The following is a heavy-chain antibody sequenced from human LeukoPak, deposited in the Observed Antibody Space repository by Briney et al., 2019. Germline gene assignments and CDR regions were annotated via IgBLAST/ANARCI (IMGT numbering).Heavy chain of an antibody. J-gene: IGHJ4*02. Sequence: SGGSLRLSCASSGFTVSSNHMSWVRQAPGKGLEWVSVFYAGGSIHYADTVKGRFSISRDNSKNTLYLQMNSLRAEDTAVYYCSRYKGSFDYWGQGTLVTVSS. CDR1: GFTVSSNH. D-gene: IGHD1-14*01. V-gene: IGHV3-53*01. CDR3: SRYKGSFDY. CDR2: FYAGGSI.